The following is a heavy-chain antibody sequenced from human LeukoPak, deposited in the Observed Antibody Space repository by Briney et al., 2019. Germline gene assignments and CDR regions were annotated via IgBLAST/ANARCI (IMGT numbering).Heavy chain of an antibody. V-gene: IGHV1-69*05. J-gene: IGHJ5*02. D-gene: IGHD5-18*01. Sequence: SVKVSCKASGGTFSSYAISWVRQAPGQGLEWMGGIFPIFGTANYAQKFQGRVTITTDESTSTAYIELSSLRSEDTAVYYCARGGYSYGHSYNWFDPWGQGTLVTVSS. CDR1: GGTFSSYA. CDR3: ARGGYSYGHSYNWFDP. CDR2: IFPIFGTA.